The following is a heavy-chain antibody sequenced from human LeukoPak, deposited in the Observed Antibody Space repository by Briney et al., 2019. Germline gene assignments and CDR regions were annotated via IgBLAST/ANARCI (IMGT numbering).Heavy chain of an antibody. D-gene: IGHD4-17*01. V-gene: IGHV3-74*01. Sequence: GGSLRLSCAASGFTFSDYWMHWVRQAPVKGLVWVSRIDTDGSSATYADSVKGRFTISRDNAKNTVYLQMNSLRVEDTGVYYCASALTTVTPHFHYWGQGTLVTVSS. J-gene: IGHJ4*02. CDR1: GFTFSDYW. CDR3: ASALTTVTPHFHY. CDR2: IDTDGSSA.